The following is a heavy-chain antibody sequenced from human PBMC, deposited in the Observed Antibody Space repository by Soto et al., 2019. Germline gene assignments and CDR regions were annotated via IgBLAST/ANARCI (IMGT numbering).Heavy chain of an antibody. CDR1: GGSISSYY. Sequence: PSETLSLTCTVSGGSISSYYWSWIRQPPGKGLEWIGYIYYSGSTNYNPSLKSRVTISVDTSKNQFSLKLSSVTAADTAVYYCARVPMVRGVTGNWFDPWGQGTLVTVSS. V-gene: IGHV4-59*08. J-gene: IGHJ5*02. CDR2: IYYSGST. D-gene: IGHD3-10*01. CDR3: ARVPMVRGVTGNWFDP.